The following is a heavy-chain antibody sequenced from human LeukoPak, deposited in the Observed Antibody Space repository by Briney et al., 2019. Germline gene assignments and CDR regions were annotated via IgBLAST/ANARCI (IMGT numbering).Heavy chain of an antibody. V-gene: IGHV3-21*01. D-gene: IGHD3-3*01. CDR3: ARASPDFWSGYYVDY. CDR1: GFTVSSNY. CDR2: ISSSSSYI. J-gene: IGHJ4*02. Sequence: GGSLRLSCAASGFTVSSNYMSWVRQAPGKGLEWVSSISSSSSYIYYADSVKGRFTISRDNAKNSLYLQMNSLRAEDTAVYYCARASPDFWSGYYVDYWGQGTLVTVSS.